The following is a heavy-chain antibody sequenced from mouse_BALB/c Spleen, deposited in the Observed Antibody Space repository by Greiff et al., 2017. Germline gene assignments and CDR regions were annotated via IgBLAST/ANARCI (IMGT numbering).Heavy chain of an antibody. Sequence: EVQRVESGGDLVKPGGSLKLSCAASGLTFSSYAMSWVRQTPDKRLEWVATISSGGSYTYYPDSVKGRFTISRDNAKNTLYLQMSSLKSEDTAMYYCARNRYDDPYYAMDYWGQGNSVTVAS. CDR1: GLTFSSYA. CDR2: ISSGGSYT. CDR3: ARNRYDDPYYAMDY. J-gene: IGHJ4*01. V-gene: IGHV5-6*01. D-gene: IGHD2-14*01.